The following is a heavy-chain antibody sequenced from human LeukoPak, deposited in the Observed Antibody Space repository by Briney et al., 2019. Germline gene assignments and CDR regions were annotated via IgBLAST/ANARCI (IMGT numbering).Heavy chain of an antibody. V-gene: IGHV3-30*03. CDR2: ISYDGSNK. D-gene: IGHD3-3*01. CDR1: GFTFSSYG. CDR3: ARSRGITIFGVVSSFDY. J-gene: IGHJ4*02. Sequence: GGSLRLSCAASGFTFSSYGMHWVRQAPGKGLEWVAVISYDGSNKYYADSVKGRFTISRDNSKNTLYLQMNSLRAEDTAVYYCARSRGITIFGVVSSFDYWGQGTLVTVSS.